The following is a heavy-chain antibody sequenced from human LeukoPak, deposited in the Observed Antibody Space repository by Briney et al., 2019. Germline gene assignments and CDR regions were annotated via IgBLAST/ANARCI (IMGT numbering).Heavy chain of an antibody. CDR2: ISAGSSNT. Sequence: GGSLRLPCSASGFIFTSYVMNWVRQAPGSGLQWVAYISAGSSNTFYADSVKGRFIISRDDAGNFLHLQMNSLSAEDTGVYYCARSAVQANTPFYFDFWGQGALVAVSS. V-gene: IGHV3-48*01. CDR3: ARSAVQANTPFYFDF. CDR1: GFIFTSYV. J-gene: IGHJ4*02. D-gene: IGHD1-26*01.